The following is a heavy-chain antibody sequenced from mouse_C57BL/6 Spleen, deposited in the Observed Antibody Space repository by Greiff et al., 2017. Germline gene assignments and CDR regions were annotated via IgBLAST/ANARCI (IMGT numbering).Heavy chain of an antibody. CDR3: ARVIYPSMDY. V-gene: IGHV1-26*01. CDR2: INPNNGGT. J-gene: IGHJ4*01. CDR1: GYTFTDYY. D-gene: IGHD2-1*01. Sequence: VQLQQSGPELVKPGASVKISCKASGYTFTDYYMNWVKQSHGQSLEWIGDINPNNGGTSYNQKFKGKATLTVDKSSSTAYMELRSLTSEDSAVXYCARVIYPSMDYWGQGTSVTVSS.